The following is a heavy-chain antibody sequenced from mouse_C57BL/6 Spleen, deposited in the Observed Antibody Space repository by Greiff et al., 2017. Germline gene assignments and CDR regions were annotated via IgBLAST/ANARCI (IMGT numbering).Heavy chain of an antibody. V-gene: IGHV1-50*01. Sequence: QVQLQQPGAELVKPGASVKLSCKASGYTFTSYWMQWVKQRPGQGLEWIGEIDPSDSYTNYNQKFKGKATLTVDTSSSTAYMQLSSLTSEDSAVYYCARKSYYYSNYDWYFDVWGTGTTVTVSS. CDR3: ARKSYYYSNYDWYFDV. D-gene: IGHD2-5*01. J-gene: IGHJ1*03. CDR1: GYTFTSYW. CDR2: IDPSDSYT.